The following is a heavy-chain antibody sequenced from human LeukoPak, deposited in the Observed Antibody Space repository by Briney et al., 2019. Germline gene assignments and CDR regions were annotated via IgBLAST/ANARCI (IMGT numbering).Heavy chain of an antibody. Sequence: PGGSLRLSCAASGFTFSSYSMNWVRQAPGKGLEWVSYISSSSSTIYYADSVKGRFTISRDNAKNSLYLQMNSLRAEDTAVYYCARGRGYDFWSGYYHAFDIWGQGTMVTVSS. J-gene: IGHJ3*02. D-gene: IGHD3-3*01. CDR1: GFTFSSYS. V-gene: IGHV3-48*01. CDR3: ARGRGYDFWSGYYHAFDI. CDR2: ISSSSSTI.